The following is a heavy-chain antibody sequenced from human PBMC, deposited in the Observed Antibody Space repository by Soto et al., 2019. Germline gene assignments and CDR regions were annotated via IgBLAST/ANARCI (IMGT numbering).Heavy chain of an antibody. Sequence: ASVKVSCKASGYTFTSYAMHWVRQAPGQRLEWMGWINAGNGNTKYSQEFQGRDTITRDTSASTAYIELSSLRSGDTAVYYCARDVPGYCSSTSCYGRDNWFDHWGQGTLVTVSS. D-gene: IGHD2-2*01. CDR2: INAGNGNT. CDR1: GYTFTSYA. V-gene: IGHV1-3*01. CDR3: ARDVPGYCSSTSCYGRDNWFDH. J-gene: IGHJ5*02.